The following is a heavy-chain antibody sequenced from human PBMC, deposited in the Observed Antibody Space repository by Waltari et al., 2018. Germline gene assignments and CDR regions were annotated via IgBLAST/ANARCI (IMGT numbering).Heavy chain of an antibody. CDR3: ASENDYGDHGDY. D-gene: IGHD4-17*01. J-gene: IGHJ4*02. CDR2: IKQDGSEK. V-gene: IGHV3-7*03. Sequence: EVQLVESGGGLVQPGGSLRLSCAASGFTFSSYWMSWVRQAPGKGLEWVANIKQDGSEKYYVDSVKGRFTISRDNAKNSLYLQMNSLRAEDTAVYHCASENDYGDHGDYWGQGTLVTVSS. CDR1: GFTFSSYW.